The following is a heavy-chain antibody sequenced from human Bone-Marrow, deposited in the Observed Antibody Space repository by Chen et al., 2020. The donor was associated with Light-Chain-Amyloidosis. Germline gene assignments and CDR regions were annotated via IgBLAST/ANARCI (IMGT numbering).Heavy chain of an antibody. CDR3: ARGPGDTSGYFYLY. CDR1: GGTFSNYA. Sequence: QVQLVQSGAEVKKPGSSVKVSCKASGGTFSNYAISWIRQAPGQRLEWRGGITPLFGTPNYAQKFQGRVTITADKITSTFYVELRSLNHEDTAFYYCARGPGDTSGYFYLYWGQGTPITVSS. CDR2: ITPLFGTP. V-gene: IGHV1-69*06. J-gene: IGHJ4*02. D-gene: IGHD3-22*01.